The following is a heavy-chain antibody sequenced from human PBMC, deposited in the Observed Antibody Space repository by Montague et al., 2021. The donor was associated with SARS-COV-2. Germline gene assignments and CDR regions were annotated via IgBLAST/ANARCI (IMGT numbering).Heavy chain of an antibody. D-gene: IGHD2-21*01. CDR1: GDSITNNYY. V-gene: IGHV4-38-2*02. Sequence: SETLSLTCTVSGDSITNNYYWGWIRQLPGKGLEWIGTIYHSGTTYYNPPLKSRVTISVDTSNNQFSLKLTSVTAADTAVYYCARRHIVASNRAFDYWGQGTLVTVSS. CDR2: IYHSGTT. CDR3: ARRHIVASNRAFDY. J-gene: IGHJ4*02.